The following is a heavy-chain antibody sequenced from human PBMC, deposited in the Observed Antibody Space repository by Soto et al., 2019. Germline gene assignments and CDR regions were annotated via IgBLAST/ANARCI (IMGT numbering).Heavy chain of an antibody. CDR3: AASCVGCGGFNYYGMDV. V-gene: IGHV4-59*06. J-gene: IGHJ6*02. D-gene: IGHD2-21*01. Sequence: SETLSLTCAVYGGSFSGYYWSWIRQPPGKGLEWIGYIYYSGSTYYNPSLKSRVTISVDTSKNQFSLKLSSVTAADTAVYYCAASCVGCGGFNYYGMDVWGQGTTVTVSS. CDR1: GGSFSGYY. CDR2: IYYSGST.